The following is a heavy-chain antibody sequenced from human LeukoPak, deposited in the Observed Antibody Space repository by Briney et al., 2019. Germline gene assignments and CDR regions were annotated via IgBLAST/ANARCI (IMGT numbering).Heavy chain of an antibody. V-gene: IGHV3-53*01. CDR3: ARWDDYYYNGMDV. J-gene: IGHJ6*04. CDR1: GFTVSSNY. CDR2: IYSGGST. D-gene: IGHD1-26*01. Sequence: PGGSLRLSRAASGFTVSSNYMSWVRQAPGKGLEWVSVIYSGGSTYYADSVKGRFTISRDNSKNTLYLQMNSLRAEDTAVYYCARWDDYYYNGMDVWAKGPRSPSPQ.